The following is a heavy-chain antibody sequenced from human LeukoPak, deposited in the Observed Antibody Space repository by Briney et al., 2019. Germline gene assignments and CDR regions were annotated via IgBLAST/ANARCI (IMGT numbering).Heavy chain of an antibody. Sequence: PGGSLRLSCVASAFTFSSYAMYWVRQAPGKGLEYVAGISSNGGSTDYANSVKGRFIISRDNSKNTLYLQMGSLRAEDMAVYYCARGIPFWYFDLWGRGTVVTVSS. CDR1: AFTFSSYA. CDR3: ARGIPFWYFDL. CDR2: ISSNGGST. J-gene: IGHJ2*01. V-gene: IGHV3-64*01.